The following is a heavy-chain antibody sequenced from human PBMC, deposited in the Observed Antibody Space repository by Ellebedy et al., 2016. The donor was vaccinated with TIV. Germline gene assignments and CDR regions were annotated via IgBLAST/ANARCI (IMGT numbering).Heavy chain of an antibody. CDR2: IDPSDSYT. V-gene: IGHV5-10-1*01. CDR3: ASFAWFGELSDDAFDI. J-gene: IGHJ3*02. D-gene: IGHD3-10*01. CDR1: GYSFTSYW. Sequence: PGGSLRLSCKGSGYSFTSYWISWVRQMPGKGLEWMGRIDPSDSYTNYSPSFQGHVTISADKSISTAYLQWSSLKASDTAMYYCASFAWFGELSDDAFDIWGQGTMVTVSS.